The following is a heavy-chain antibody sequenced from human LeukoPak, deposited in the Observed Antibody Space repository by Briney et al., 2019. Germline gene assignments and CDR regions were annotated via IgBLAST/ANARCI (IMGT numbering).Heavy chain of an antibody. CDR3: ARNGDAFDI. Sequence: QSGGSLRLSCAASGFTFSSYAMHWVRQAPGKGLEYVSAISSNGGSTYYANSVKGRFTISRDNSKNTLYLQMGSLRAEDMAVYYCARNGDAFDIWGQGTMVTVSS. J-gene: IGHJ3*02. CDR1: GFTFSSYA. CDR2: ISSNGGST. V-gene: IGHV3-64*01.